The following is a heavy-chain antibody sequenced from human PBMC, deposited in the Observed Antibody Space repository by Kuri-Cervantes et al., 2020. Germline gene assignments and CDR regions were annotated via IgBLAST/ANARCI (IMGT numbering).Heavy chain of an antibody. D-gene: IGHD6-19*01. CDR1: GYTLTELS. CDR2: FDPEDGET. J-gene: IGHJ4*02. Sequence: ASVKVSCKVSGYTLTELSMHWVRQAPGKGLEWMGGFDPEDGETIYAQKFQGRVTMTEDTSTDTAYMELSSLRSEDTAVYYCARGGYSSGWSHFDYWGQGTLVTVSS. V-gene: IGHV1-24*01. CDR3: ARGGYSSGWSHFDY.